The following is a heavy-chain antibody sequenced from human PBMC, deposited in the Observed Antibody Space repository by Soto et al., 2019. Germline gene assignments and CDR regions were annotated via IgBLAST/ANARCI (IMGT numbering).Heavy chain of an antibody. Sequence: QAQLVESGGGVVQPGMSLRLSCAASGFSFKTYGMHWVRQAPGKGLEWVAVIWYDGSEEYYADSVKGRFIISRDNSKNMLYLQLPSLRAEDTAVYYCVKDWSDALDIWGQGTLVTVSS. CDR1: GFSFKTYG. V-gene: IGHV3-33*03. CDR3: VKDWSDALDI. CDR2: IWYDGSEE. D-gene: IGHD3-3*01. J-gene: IGHJ3*02.